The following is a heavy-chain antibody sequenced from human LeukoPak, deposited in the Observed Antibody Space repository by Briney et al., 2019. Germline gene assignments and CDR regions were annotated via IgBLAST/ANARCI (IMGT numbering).Heavy chain of an antibody. CDR2: INTNTGNP. CDR1: GYTFTSYA. Sequence: GASVKVSCKASGYTFTSYAMNWVRQAPGQGLEWMGWINTNTGNPTYAQGFTGQFVFSLDTSVSTAYLQISSLKAEDTAVYYCARVPTAYSSGWYPFYYYGMDVWGQGTTVTVSS. V-gene: IGHV7-4-1*02. J-gene: IGHJ6*02. D-gene: IGHD6-19*01. CDR3: ARVPTAYSSGWYPFYYYGMDV.